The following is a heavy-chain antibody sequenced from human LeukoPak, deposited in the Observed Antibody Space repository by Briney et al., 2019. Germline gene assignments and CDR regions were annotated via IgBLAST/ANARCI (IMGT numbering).Heavy chain of an antibody. V-gene: IGHV4-31*03. CDR2: MFYRGTT. CDR1: GASISSGSYY. J-gene: IGHJ4*02. D-gene: IGHD2-15*01. Sequence: SQTLSLTCTVSGASISSGSYYWSWIRQYPGKGLEWIGYMFYRGTTYYNPSLKSRVSISEDTSSNHFSLKLSSVTAADTAVYYCAREVGYCSGGSCYSCFDCWGQGTRVTVSS. CDR3: AREVGYCSGGSCYSCFDC.